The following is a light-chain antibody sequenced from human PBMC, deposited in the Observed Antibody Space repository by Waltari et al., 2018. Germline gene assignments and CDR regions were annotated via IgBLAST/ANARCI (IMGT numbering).Light chain of an antibody. J-gene: IGKJ4*01. Sequence: EIVLTQSPATLSLSPGQSAALSCRASQTINTSLAWYQQKPGQPPRLVLYGASNRATDIPARFSGHGLETELKPHHQSLGAEGFASYYCQQRYTWPLAFGGGTTVEIK. CDR3: QQRYTWPLA. CDR1: QTINTS. CDR2: GAS. V-gene: IGKV3-11*01.